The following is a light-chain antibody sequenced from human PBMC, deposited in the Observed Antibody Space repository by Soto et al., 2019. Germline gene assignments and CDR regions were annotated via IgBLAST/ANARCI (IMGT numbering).Light chain of an antibody. CDR3: QQTDSFPRP. CDR1: QDISTW. J-gene: IGKJ1*01. V-gene: IGKV1-12*01. Sequence: DIQMTQSPSSLSASEGDRVTITCRASQDISTWLAWYQQKPGKAPELLIYAASSLQGGVPSRFIGSGSGTDFTLTISSLQPEDIATYYCQQTDSFPRPFGQGTKVEIK. CDR2: AAS.